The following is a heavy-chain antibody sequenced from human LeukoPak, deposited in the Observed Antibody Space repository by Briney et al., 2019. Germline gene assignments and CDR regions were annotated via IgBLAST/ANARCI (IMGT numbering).Heavy chain of an antibody. CDR1: GYSFTTYW. Sequence: GESLKISCKGSGYSFTTYWIGWVRRMPGKGLEWMGIIYPEDSDTRYSPSFQGQVTISVDTSISTAYLQWSSLKASDTAMYYCAGQYCVSGGFFFRVFDIGGKGKMVTVFS. CDR3: AGQYCVSGGFFFRVFDI. CDR2: IYPEDSDT. J-gene: IGHJ3*02. D-gene: IGHD2-15*01. V-gene: IGHV5-51*01.